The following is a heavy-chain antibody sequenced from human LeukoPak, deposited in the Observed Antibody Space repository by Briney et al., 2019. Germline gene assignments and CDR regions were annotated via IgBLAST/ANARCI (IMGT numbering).Heavy chain of an antibody. CDR2: INTNTGNP. J-gene: IGHJ4*02. CDR3: ARGGYSRGQGSPFDY. V-gene: IGHV7-4-1*02. D-gene: IGHD3-22*01. CDR1: GYTFTNYP. Sequence: GASVKVSCKASGYTFTNYPMIWVRQAPGQELEWMGSINTNTGNPTYAQGFTGRFVFSLDTSVGTTYLQIISLKTEDTAVYYCARGGYSRGQGSPFDYWGQGTLVTVSS.